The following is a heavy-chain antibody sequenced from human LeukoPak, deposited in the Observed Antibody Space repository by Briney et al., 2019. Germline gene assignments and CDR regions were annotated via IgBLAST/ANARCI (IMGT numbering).Heavy chain of an antibody. CDR2: IWYDGSNK. V-gene: IGHV3-33*06. Sequence: GRSLRLSCAASGFTFSSYGMHWVRQAPGKGLEWVAVIWYDGSNKYYADSVKGRFTISRDNSKNTLYLHMNSLRAEDTAVYYCAKAGDYYYYYMDVWGKGTTVTVSS. CDR3: AKAGDYYYYYMDV. CDR1: GFTFSSYG. J-gene: IGHJ6*03. D-gene: IGHD1-14*01.